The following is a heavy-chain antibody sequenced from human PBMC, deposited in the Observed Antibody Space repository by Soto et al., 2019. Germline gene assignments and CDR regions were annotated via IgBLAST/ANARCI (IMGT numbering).Heavy chain of an antibody. V-gene: IGHV4-59*01. Sequence: PSETLSLTCTVSGGSISSYYWSWIRQPPGKGLEWIGYIYYSGSTNYNPSLKSRVTISVDTSKNLFSLKLTSVTAADTAVYYCARGEILPYFDYWGQGTLVTVSS. CDR3: ARGEILPYFDY. J-gene: IGHJ4*02. D-gene: IGHD1-26*01. CDR1: GGSISSYY. CDR2: IYYSGST.